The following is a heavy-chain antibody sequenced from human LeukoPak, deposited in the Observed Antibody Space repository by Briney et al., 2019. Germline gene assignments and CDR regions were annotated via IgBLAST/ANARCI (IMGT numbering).Heavy chain of an antibody. D-gene: IGHD5-18*01. V-gene: IGHV1-2*02. CDR1: GYTFTDYY. CDR2: INLNSGGT. CDR3: ANIQKWLPY. J-gene: IGHJ4*02. Sequence: ASVKVSCKASGYTFTDYYMHWVRQAPGQGLEWMGWINLNSGGTNLAQEFQGRFTMTRDTSISTAYMELSRLTSDDTAMYYCANIQKWLPYWGQGTLVTVSS.